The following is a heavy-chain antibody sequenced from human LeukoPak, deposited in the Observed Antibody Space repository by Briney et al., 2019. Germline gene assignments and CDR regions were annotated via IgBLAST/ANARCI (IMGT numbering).Heavy chain of an antibody. CDR3: ARDITGAFGRVLAFDY. D-gene: IGHD1-14*01. J-gene: IGHJ4*02. Sequence: GASVKASCKASGYTFTSYAMNWVRQAPGQGLEWMGWINTNTGNPTYAQGFTGRFVFSLDTSVSTAYLQISSLKAEDTAVYYCARDITGAFGRVLAFDYWGQGTLVTVSS. CDR2: INTNTGNP. CDR1: GYTFTSYA. V-gene: IGHV7-4-1*02.